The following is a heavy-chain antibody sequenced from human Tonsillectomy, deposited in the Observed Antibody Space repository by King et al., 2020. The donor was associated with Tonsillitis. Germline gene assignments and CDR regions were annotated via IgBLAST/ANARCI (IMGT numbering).Heavy chain of an antibody. V-gene: IGHV3-66*01. Sequence: VQLVESGGGLVQPGGSLRLSCAASGFTVSGNYMTWVRQAPGKGLEWVSIIFSGGSTYYADSVKGRFTISRDTSKNTLYLQMNSLRAEDTAVYYCAGTTVTPPFDYWGQGTLVTVSS. CDR1: GFTVSGNY. D-gene: IGHD4-17*01. CDR2: IFSGGST. J-gene: IGHJ4*02. CDR3: AGTTVTPPFDY.